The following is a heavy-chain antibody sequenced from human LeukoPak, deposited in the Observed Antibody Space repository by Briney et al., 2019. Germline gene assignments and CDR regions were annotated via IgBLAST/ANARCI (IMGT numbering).Heavy chain of an antibody. CDR1: GYTFTSYG. J-gene: IGHJ6*03. CDR2: ISAYNGNT. CDR3: ARTEVAAYYYYHYMDV. V-gene: IGHV1-18*01. D-gene: IGHD2-15*01. Sequence: GASVKVSCKASGYTFTSYGISWVRQAPGQGLEWMVWISAYNGNTNYAQKLQGRVTMTTDTSTSTAYMELRSLRSDDTAVYYCARTEVAAYYYYHYMDVWGKGTTVTISS.